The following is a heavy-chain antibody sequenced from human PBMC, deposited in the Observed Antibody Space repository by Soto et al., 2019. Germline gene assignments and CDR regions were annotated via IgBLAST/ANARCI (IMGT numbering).Heavy chain of an antibody. V-gene: IGHV4-31*03. CDR3: ARDISVGYYYDSSGYFDY. Sequence: SETLSLTCTVSGGSISSGGYYWSWIRQHPGKGLEWIGYIYYSGSTYYNPSLKSRVTISVDTSKNQFSLKLSSVTAADTAVYYCARDISVGYYYDSSGYFDYWGQGTLVTVSS. J-gene: IGHJ4*02. CDR1: GGSISSGGYY. CDR2: IYYSGST. D-gene: IGHD3-22*01.